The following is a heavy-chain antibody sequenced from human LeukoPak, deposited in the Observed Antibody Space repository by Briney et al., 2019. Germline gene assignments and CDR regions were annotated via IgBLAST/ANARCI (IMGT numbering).Heavy chain of an antibody. CDR3: ATAVPGCSSTSCYFVY. D-gene: IGHD2-2*01. J-gene: IGHJ4*02. CDR1: GYTFTSYG. V-gene: IGHV1-18*01. CDR2: ISAYNGNT. Sequence: ASVKVSCKASGYTFTSYGISWVRQAPGQGLEWMGWISAYNGNTNYAQKLQGRVTMTTDTSTSTAYMELRSLRSEDTAVYYCATAVPGCSSTSCYFVYWGQGTLVTVSS.